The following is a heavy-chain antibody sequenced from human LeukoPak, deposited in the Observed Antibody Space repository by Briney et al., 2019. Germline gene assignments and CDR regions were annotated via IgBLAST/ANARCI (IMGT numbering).Heavy chain of an antibody. V-gene: IGHV3-21*01. J-gene: IGHJ4*02. CDR3: ARGFGTGVNDY. CDR1: GFTFSSYS. CDR2: ISSSSSYI. D-gene: IGHD3-10*01. Sequence: GGSLRLSCAASGFTFSSYSMNWVRQAPGKGLEWVSSISSSSSYIYYADSVKGRFTISRDNAKNSLYLQMNSLRAEDTAVYYCARGFGTGVNDYWGQGTLVTVSS.